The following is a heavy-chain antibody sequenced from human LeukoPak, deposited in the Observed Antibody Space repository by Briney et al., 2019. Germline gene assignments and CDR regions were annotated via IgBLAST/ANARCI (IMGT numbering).Heavy chain of an antibody. CDR1: GFTFSSYA. CDR2: ISGSGGST. J-gene: IGHJ4*02. Sequence: GGSLRLSCAASGFTFSSYAMSWVRQAPGKGLEWVSAISGSGGSTYYADSVRGRFAISRDKSKNTLYLQMNSLRAEDTAVYYCAKDQGELPSSYFDYWGQGSLVTVSS. D-gene: IGHD1-26*01. CDR3: AKDQGELPSSYFDY. V-gene: IGHV3-23*01.